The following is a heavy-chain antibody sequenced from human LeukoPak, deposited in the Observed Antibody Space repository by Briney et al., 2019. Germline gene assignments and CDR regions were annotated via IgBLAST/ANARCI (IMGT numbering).Heavy chain of an antibody. J-gene: IGHJ3*02. D-gene: IGHD3-22*01. CDR3: ARRADYYDSSGYHDAFDI. CDR1: GASISSNNC. CDR2: IYDSGST. V-gene: IGHV4-4*02. Sequence: SGALSLTCAVSGASISSNNCWTWVRQPPGKGLEWIGEIYDSGSTNYNPSLKSRVTISVDTSKNQFSLKLSSVTAADTAVYYCARRADYYDSSGYHDAFDIWGQGTMVTVSS.